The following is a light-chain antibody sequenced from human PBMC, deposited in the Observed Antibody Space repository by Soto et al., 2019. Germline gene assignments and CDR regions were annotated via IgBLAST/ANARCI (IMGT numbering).Light chain of an antibody. J-gene: IGKJ5*01. Sequence: EIVLTQSPGTLSLSPGERATLSCRASQSVSSSYLAWYQQKPGQAPRFLIYGASSRATGIPDRFSGSGSGTDFTLTINRLEPEDFAVYYCQQYGRLPITFGQGTRLEIK. CDR1: QSVSSSY. CDR2: GAS. V-gene: IGKV3-20*01. CDR3: QQYGRLPIT.